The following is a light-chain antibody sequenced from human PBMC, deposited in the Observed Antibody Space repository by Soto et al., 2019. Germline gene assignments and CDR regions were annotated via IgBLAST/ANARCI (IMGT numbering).Light chain of an antibody. V-gene: IGKV4-1*01. J-gene: IGKJ3*01. CDR3: QQYSTPFT. Sequence: DIVMTQSPDSLAVSLGERATINCKSSQSVLYSSNNKNYLAWYQQKPGQPPKLLIYWASTRESGVPDRFSGSGSGTDFTLTISSLQVEDVAVYYCQQYSTPFTFGPGTKVDIK. CDR2: WAS. CDR1: QSVLYSSNNKNY.